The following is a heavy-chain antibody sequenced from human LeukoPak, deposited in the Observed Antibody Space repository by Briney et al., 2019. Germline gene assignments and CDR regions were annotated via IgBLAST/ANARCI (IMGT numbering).Heavy chain of an antibody. CDR1: RXTFSSYE. D-gene: IGHD2-2*03. Sequence: PGGSLRLSCAASRXTFSSYEMNWVRQAPGKGLEWVSYITSSGGSNIYYADSVRGRFTISRDNAKNSLYLQMNSLRAEDTAVYYCARGGYCSGTTCYSLNAFDIWGQGTMVTVSS. J-gene: IGHJ3*02. CDR2: ITSSGGSNI. V-gene: IGHV3-48*03. CDR3: ARGGYCSGTTCYSLNAFDI.